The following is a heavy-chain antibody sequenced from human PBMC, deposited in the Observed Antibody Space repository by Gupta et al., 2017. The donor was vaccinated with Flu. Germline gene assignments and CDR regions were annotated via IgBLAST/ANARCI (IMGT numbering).Heavy chain of an antibody. V-gene: IGHV3-74*01. CDR1: YW. D-gene: IGHD3-16*01. CDR2: INLDGRTT. CDR3: ARXFYDEGTEAAFDI. J-gene: IGHJ3*02. Sequence: YWMHWVRQAPGKGLVWVSRINLDGRTTSYADSDRGRFTISRDNAKNTLYLQMNSLRVEDXAXYYCARXFYDEGTEAAFDIWGQVTIVTVSS.